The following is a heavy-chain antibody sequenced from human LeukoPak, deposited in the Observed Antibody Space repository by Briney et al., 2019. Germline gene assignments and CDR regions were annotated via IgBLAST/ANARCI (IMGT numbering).Heavy chain of an antibody. CDR1: GYTFRDFG. V-gene: IGHV1-18*01. Sequence: ASVKVSCKASGYTFRDFGISWVRQAPGQGLEWMGWITTYNGNTNYIQKLQGRVTMTTDTSTSTAYMELSSLRSEDTAVYYCAREKYYYDSSGYYDEYYFDYWGQGTLVTVSS. CDR3: AREKYYYDSSGYYDEYYFDY. CDR2: ITTYNGNT. D-gene: IGHD3-22*01. J-gene: IGHJ4*02.